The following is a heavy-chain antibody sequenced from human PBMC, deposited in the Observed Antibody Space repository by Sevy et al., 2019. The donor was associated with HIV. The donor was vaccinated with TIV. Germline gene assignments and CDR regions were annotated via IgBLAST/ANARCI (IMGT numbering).Heavy chain of an antibody. Sequence: ASVKVSCKASGGTFSSYAISWVRQAPGQGLEWMGGIIPIFGTANYAQKFQGRVTITADESTSTAYMELGSLRSEDTAVYYCARDKRPYYYDSSGYYYFDYWGQGTLVTVSS. J-gene: IGHJ4*02. D-gene: IGHD3-22*01. CDR2: IIPIFGTA. V-gene: IGHV1-69*13. CDR1: GGTFSSYA. CDR3: ARDKRPYYYDSSGYYYFDY.